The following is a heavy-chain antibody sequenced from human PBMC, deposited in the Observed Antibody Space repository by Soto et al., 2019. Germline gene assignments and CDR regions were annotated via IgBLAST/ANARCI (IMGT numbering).Heavy chain of an antibody. Sequence: TLSLTCTVSGGSISSYYWSWIRQPPGKGLEWIGYIYYSGSTNYNPSLKSRVTISVDTSKNQFSLKLSSVTAADTAVYYCARGVVPAAMFDPWGQGTLVTVSS. D-gene: IGHD2-2*01. V-gene: IGHV4-59*01. CDR2: IYYSGST. CDR1: GGSISSYY. CDR3: ARGVVPAAMFDP. J-gene: IGHJ5*02.